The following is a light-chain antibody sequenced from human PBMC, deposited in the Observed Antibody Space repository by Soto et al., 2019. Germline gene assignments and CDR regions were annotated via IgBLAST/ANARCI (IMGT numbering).Light chain of an antibody. CDR3: QQYSSYSWT. V-gene: IGKV3-15*01. J-gene: IGKJ1*01. CDR2: GAS. Sequence: IFMTQSPATLSVSPGERVTFSCMASQNVYTNLAWYQHKPGQAPRLPISGASTGATGIPARFSGSGSGTEFTLTISSLQPDDFATYYCQQYSSYSWTFGQGSKVDIK. CDR1: QNVYTN.